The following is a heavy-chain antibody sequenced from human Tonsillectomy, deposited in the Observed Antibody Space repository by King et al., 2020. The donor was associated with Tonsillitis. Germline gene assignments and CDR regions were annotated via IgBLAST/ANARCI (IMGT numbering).Heavy chain of an antibody. CDR3: ARDNGFGSGTYYITGY. J-gene: IGHJ4*02. Sequence: QLVQSGAEVKKPGSSVKVSCKASGGTFSSYAISWVRQAPGQGLEWMGGSIPMFVTPSYAQKFQGRVRMTADESTSTAYMELSSLRSEDTALYYCARDNGFGSGTYYITGYWGQGTLVTVSS. CDR2: SIPMFVTP. CDR1: GGTFSSYA. D-gene: IGHD3-10*01. V-gene: IGHV1-69*12.